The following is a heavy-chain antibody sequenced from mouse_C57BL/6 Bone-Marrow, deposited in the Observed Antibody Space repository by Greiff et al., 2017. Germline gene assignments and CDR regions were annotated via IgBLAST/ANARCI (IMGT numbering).Heavy chain of an antibody. Sequence: VQLQQSGAELVRPGTSVKVSCKASGYAFTNYLIEWVKQRPGQGLEWIGVINPGSGGTNYNEKFKGKATLTADKSSSTAYMQLSSLTSEDSAVYFCARGGGNFCFDYWGQGTTLTVSS. CDR2: INPGSGGT. D-gene: IGHD2-1*01. CDR3: ARGGGNFCFDY. J-gene: IGHJ2*01. CDR1: GYAFTNYL. V-gene: IGHV1-54*01.